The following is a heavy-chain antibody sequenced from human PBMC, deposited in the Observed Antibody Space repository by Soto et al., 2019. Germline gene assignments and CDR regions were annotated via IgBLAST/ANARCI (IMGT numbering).Heavy chain of an antibody. D-gene: IGHD4-4*01. CDR2: IYHSGST. CDR1: SGSISSSNW. CDR3: ARGTYDYRNYVKYFDC. V-gene: IGHV4-4*02. Sequence: QVQLQESGPGLVKPSGTLSLTCAVSSGSISSSNWWSWVRQPPGKGLEWIGGIYHSGSTNYNPSLKSRVTISVDKAKTQYSLTLSSVTAADTAVYYCARGTYDYRNYVKYFDCWGQGTLVTVSS. J-gene: IGHJ4*02.